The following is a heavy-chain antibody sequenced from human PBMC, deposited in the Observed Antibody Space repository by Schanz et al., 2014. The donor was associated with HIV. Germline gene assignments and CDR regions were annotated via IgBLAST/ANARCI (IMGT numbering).Heavy chain of an antibody. CDR1: GFTFTSYG. CDR3: AKEWYYGSGSMDYGLDV. J-gene: IGHJ6*02. V-gene: IGHV3-30*18. Sequence: QVQLVESGGDVVQPGRSLRVSCAASGFTFTSYGMHWARLAPGKGLEWVAVISNDGSNEYYADSVKGRFTLSRDNSENTVYLQMTSLRAEDTAVYYCAKEWYYGSGSMDYGLDVWGQGTTVTVSS. D-gene: IGHD3-10*01. CDR2: ISNDGSNE.